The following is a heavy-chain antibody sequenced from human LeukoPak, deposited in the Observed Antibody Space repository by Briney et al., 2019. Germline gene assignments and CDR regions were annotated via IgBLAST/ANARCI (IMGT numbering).Heavy chain of an antibody. J-gene: IGHJ4*02. D-gene: IGHD6-19*01. Sequence: GESLKISCNGSGYXFTSYWICWVRQMPGKGLEWMGIIYPGDSDTTYSPSFQGQVTISADKSISIVYLQWSSLKASDTAMYYCARRRLTSSGCLDYWGQGTLVTVSS. V-gene: IGHV5-51*01. CDR3: ARRRLTSSGCLDY. CDR2: IYPGDSDT. CDR1: GYXFTSYW.